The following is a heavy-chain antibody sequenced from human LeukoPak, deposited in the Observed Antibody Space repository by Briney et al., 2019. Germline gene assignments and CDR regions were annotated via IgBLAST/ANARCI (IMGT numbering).Heavy chain of an antibody. CDR3: ARDAVRRDGYPGAFDY. CDR2: IYYDGSNK. V-gene: IGHV3-30-3*01. J-gene: IGHJ4*02. Sequence: PGGSLRVSCVASVFTFSSYVMHAVRQAPGKGLEWVAVIYYDGSNKYNADSVQGRFTISRDSSKKTLYLQMNSLRAEDTAVYYCARDAVRRDGYPGAFDYWGQGTLVTVSS. D-gene: IGHD5-24*01. CDR1: VFTFSSYV.